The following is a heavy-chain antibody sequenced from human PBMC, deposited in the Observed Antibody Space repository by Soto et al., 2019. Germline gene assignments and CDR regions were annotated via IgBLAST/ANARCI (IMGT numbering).Heavy chain of an antibody. D-gene: IGHD3-10*01. Sequence: SVKVSCKASGGTFSSYTISWVRQAPGQGLEWMGRIIPILGIANYAQKFQGRVTITADKSTSTAYMELSSLRSEDTAVYYCARVTKYYGSGSYYNVIGLDPSGQGTLVTVSS. CDR3: ARVTKYYGSGSYYNVIGLDP. CDR2: IIPILGIA. V-gene: IGHV1-69*02. CDR1: GGTFSSYT. J-gene: IGHJ5*02.